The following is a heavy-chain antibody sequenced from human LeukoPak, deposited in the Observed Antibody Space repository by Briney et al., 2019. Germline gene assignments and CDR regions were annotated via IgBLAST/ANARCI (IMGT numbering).Heavy chain of an antibody. J-gene: IGHJ5*02. CDR3: ARGFAGGSGWFDP. Sequence: SVKVSCKASGGTFSSYAISWVRQAPGQGLEWMGGIIPIFGTANYAQKFQGRVTITADESTSTAYMELSSLRSEDTAVYYCARGFAGGSGWFDPWGQGTLVTVSS. CDR1: GGTFSSYA. CDR2: IIPIFGTA. D-gene: IGHD2-15*01. V-gene: IGHV1-69*13.